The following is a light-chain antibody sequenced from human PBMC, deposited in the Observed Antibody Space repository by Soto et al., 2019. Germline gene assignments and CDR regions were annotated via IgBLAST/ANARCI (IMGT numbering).Light chain of an antibody. Sequence: EIVLTQPPATLSLSPGERATLSCRASQSVSSYLAWYQQKPGQAPRLLIYDASNRATGIPDRFSGSGSGTDFTLTISRLEPEDSAVYYCQQYGSSPSTFGQGTKVDIK. CDR1: QSVSSY. J-gene: IGKJ1*01. V-gene: IGKV3-20*01. CDR2: DAS. CDR3: QQYGSSPST.